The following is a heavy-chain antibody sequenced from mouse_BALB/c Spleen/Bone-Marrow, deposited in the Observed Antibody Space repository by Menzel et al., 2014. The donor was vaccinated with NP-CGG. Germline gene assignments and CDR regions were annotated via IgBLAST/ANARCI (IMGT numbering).Heavy chain of an antibody. CDR2: INPSTGYT. Sequence: QVQLQQSGAELAKPGASVKMSCKASGYTFTSYWMHWVRQRPGQGLEWIEYINPSTGYTEYNQRFKDKATLAAVKSSTTAYMQLSSLTSEDSAVYYCARDDYDAFAYWGQGTLVTVSA. CDR1: GYTFTSYW. D-gene: IGHD2-4*01. J-gene: IGHJ3*01. CDR3: ARDDYDAFAY. V-gene: IGHV1-7*01.